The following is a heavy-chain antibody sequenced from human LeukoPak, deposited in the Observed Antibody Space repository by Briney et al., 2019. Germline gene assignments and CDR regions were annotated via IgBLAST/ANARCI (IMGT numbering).Heavy chain of an antibody. J-gene: IGHJ6*02. V-gene: IGHV1-2*02. CDR3: ARQPRGSYYYYYGMDV. CDR1: VYTSTGYY. D-gene: IGHD1-26*01. CDR2: INPKSGGT. Sequence: ASVNVSCKASVYTSTGYYMHGVPQAPGQGLGWMGWINPKSGGTKYAQQFRGRVTMTRDTSISTAYMELRRLRSDDTAVYYCARQPRGSYYYYYGMDVWGQGTTVTVSS.